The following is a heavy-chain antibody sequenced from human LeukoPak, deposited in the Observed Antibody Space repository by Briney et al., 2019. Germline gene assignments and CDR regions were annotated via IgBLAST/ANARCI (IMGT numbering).Heavy chain of an antibody. Sequence: PSETLSLTCTVSGGAISSYYWSWIRQPPGKGLEWIGHISDSGDTNYNPSLNSRVTISVDTSKKQFSLKLSSVTAADTAVYYCARDSYYDTSGYFNDTFDMWGQGTLVTVSS. D-gene: IGHD3-22*01. CDR2: ISDSGDT. CDR1: GGAISSYY. J-gene: IGHJ3*02. CDR3: ARDSYYDTSGYFNDTFDM. V-gene: IGHV4-59*01.